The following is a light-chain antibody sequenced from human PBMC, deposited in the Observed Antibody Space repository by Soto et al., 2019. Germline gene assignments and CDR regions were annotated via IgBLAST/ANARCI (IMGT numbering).Light chain of an antibody. J-gene: IGKJ5*01. CDR3: QQRSSTPFLGT. CDR2: GAS. Sequence: DIQMTQSPSSLSASVGDRVTITCRTSQSINSYLNWYQKKPGQAPKLLIYGASTLQSGVPSRFSGSGSETDFTLTISSLQPEDFATYYCQQRSSTPFLGTFGQGTRLDMK. CDR1: QSINSY. V-gene: IGKV1-39*01.